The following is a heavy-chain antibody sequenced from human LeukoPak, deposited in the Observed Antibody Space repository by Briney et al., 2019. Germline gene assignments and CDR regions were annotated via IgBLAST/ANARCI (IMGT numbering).Heavy chain of an antibody. Sequence: PSETLSLTCTVSGGSLSSYYWSWIRQPPGKGLEWIGYIYYSGSTNYNPSLKSRVTISVDTSKNQFSLKLSSVTAADTAVYYCARGEVWFDPWGQGTLVTVSS. CDR1: GGSLSSYY. V-gene: IGHV4-59*01. CDR3: ARGEVWFDP. J-gene: IGHJ5*02. CDR2: IYYSGST.